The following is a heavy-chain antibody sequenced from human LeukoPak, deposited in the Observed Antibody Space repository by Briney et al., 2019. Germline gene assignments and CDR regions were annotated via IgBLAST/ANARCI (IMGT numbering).Heavy chain of an antibody. CDR2: IYYSGST. V-gene: IGHV4-39*07. CDR1: GGSISSSSYY. Sequence: SETLSLTCTVSGGSISSSSYYWGWIRQPPGKGLEWIGSIYYSGSTYYNPSLKSRVTISVDTSKNQLSLKLSSVTAADTAVYYCARMVYDSSGYYRYYYGMDVWGRGTTVTVSS. J-gene: IGHJ6*02. CDR3: ARMVYDSSGYYRYYYGMDV. D-gene: IGHD3-22*01.